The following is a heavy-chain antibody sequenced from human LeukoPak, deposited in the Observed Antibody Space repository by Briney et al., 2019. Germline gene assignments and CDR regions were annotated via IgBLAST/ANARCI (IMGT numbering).Heavy chain of an antibody. CDR2: INPNSGGT. Sequence: ASVKVSCKASGYTFTGYYMHWVRQAPGQGLEWMGRINPNSGGTNYAQKFQGRVTMTRDTSISTAYMELSRLRSDDTAVYYCARGSITMVRGYDDFDIWGQGTMVTVSS. D-gene: IGHD3-10*01. CDR1: GYTFTGYY. V-gene: IGHV1-2*06. CDR3: ARGSITMVRGYDDFDI. J-gene: IGHJ3*02.